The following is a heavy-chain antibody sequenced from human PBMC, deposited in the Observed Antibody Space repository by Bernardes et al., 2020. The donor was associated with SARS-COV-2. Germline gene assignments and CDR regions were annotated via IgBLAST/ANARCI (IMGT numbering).Heavy chain of an antibody. D-gene: IGHD6-6*01. Sequence: GGSLRLSCGASGFNFKSYTLNWVRQAPGKGLEWVSSISDSSDYIFYADSVRGRFTISRDNANNSLFLHMASLRAEDTAVYYCVRDRLGAMRAFDVWGQGTFVAVSS. CDR2: ISDSSDYI. CDR1: GFNFKSYT. J-gene: IGHJ3*01. CDR3: VRDRLGAMRAFDV. V-gene: IGHV3-21*01.